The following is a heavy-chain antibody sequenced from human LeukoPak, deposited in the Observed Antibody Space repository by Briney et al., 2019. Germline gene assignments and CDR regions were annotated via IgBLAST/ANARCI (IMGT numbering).Heavy chain of an antibody. CDR2: ISAYNGNT. CDR3: ARDMRTIYCTSTSCHDPRGY. D-gene: IGHD2-2*01. CDR1: GYTFTDFG. J-gene: IGHJ4*02. Sequence: ASVKVSCKASGYTFTDFGISWLRQAPGQGLEWMGWISAYNGNTNYVQKFQGRITMTTDTSTSTAYMKLRSLRSDDTAVYYCARDMRTIYCTSTSCHDPRGYWGQGTLVTVSS. V-gene: IGHV1-18*01.